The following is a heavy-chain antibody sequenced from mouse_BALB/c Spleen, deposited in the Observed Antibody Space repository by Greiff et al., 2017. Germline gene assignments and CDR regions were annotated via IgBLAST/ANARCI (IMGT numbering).Heavy chain of an antibody. Sequence: VQLQESGAELVRPGSSVKISCKASGYAFSSYWMNWVKRRPGQGLEWIGQIYPGDGDTNYNGKFKGKATLTADKSSSTAYMQLSSLTSEDSAVYFCARFYYDDYWGQGTTLTVSS. J-gene: IGHJ2*01. D-gene: IGHD2-4*01. CDR2: IYPGDGDT. CDR1: GYAFSSYW. CDR3: ARFYYDDY. V-gene: IGHV1-80*01.